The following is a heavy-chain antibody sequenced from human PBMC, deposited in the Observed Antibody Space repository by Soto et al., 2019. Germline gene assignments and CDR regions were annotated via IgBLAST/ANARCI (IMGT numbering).Heavy chain of an antibody. D-gene: IGHD3-10*01. CDR2: IHDSGST. CDR3: ARESAGSGKNNWFDP. CDR1: GASISTYY. Sequence: SETLSLTCTVSGASISTYYWSWVRQPPGKGLEWIGYIHDSGSTYYNPSLKSRVTMSLDTSRNQFFMQLNSVTAADTAVYYCARESAGSGKNNWFDPWGQGRLVTVSS. V-gene: IGHV4-59*01. J-gene: IGHJ5*02.